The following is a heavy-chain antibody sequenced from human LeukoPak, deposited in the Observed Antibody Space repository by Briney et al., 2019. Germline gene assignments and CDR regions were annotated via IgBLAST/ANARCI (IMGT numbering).Heavy chain of an antibody. CDR1: GFTVSSNY. CDR3: ARGPFLNWFDP. Sequence: GGSLRLSCAASGFTVSSNYMSWVRQAPGKGLEWVSIIYKDGSTYYADSVKGQFIISRDNSKNTLYLQINSLTVEDTAVYYCARGPFLNWFDPWGQGTLVTVSS. D-gene: IGHD2/OR15-2a*01. J-gene: IGHJ5*02. CDR2: IYKDGST. V-gene: IGHV3-53*01.